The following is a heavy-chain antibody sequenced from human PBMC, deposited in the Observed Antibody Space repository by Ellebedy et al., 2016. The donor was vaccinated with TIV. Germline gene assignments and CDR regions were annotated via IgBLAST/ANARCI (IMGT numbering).Heavy chain of an antibody. J-gene: IGHJ4*02. CDR2: IYHSGST. V-gene: IGHV4-4*02. CDR3: AARNYYDSSGYYLRY. D-gene: IGHD3-22*01. Sequence: SETLSLXXAVSGDSISSSNWWTWAGQPPGKGPEWIGEIYHSGSTNYNPSLKSRVTISVDKSKNQFSLKLSSVTAADTAVYYCAARNYYDSSGYYLRYWGQGTLVTVSS. CDR1: GDSISSSNW.